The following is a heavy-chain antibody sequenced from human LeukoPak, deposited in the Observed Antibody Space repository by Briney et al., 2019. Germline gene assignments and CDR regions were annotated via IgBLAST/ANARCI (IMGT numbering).Heavy chain of an antibody. D-gene: IGHD3-3*01. J-gene: IGHJ4*02. CDR3: ASIRPSDFWSDFIDY. Sequence: PSETLSLTCTVSGYSISSGYYWGWIRQPPGKGLEWMGSIYHSGSTYYNQSLKSRLTISVDTSKNHFFLKLRPVTAADTAVYYCASIRPSDFWSDFIDYWGQGTLVTVSS. CDR2: IYHSGST. CDR1: GYSISSGYY. V-gene: IGHV4-38-2*02.